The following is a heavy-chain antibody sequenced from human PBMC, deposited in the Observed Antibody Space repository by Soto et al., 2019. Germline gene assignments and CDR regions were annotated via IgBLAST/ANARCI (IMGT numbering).Heavy chain of an antibody. CDR3: ARVLRGPPTWTPAGYFDY. V-gene: IGHV3-74*01. CDR1: GFTFGSYW. J-gene: IGHJ4*02. CDR2: INSDGSST. Sequence: GGSLRLSCAASGFTFGSYWMHWVRQAPGKGLVWVSRINSDGSSTHYADSVKGRFTISRDNAKNTLYLQMNSLRADDTAVYYCARVLRGPPTWTPAGYFDYWGQGTLVTVSS. D-gene: IGHD3-10*01.